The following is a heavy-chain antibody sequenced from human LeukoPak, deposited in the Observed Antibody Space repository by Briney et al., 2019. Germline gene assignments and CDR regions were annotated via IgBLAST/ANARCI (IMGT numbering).Heavy chain of an antibody. CDR2: INHSGST. CDR3: ARRVPNGPGGSNWFDP. CDR1: GGSFSGYY. V-gene: IGHV4-34*01. Sequence: SETLSLTCTVSGGSFSGYYWSWIRQPPGKGLEWIGEINHSGSTNYNPSLKSRVTISVDTSKNQFSLKLSSVTAADTAVYYCARRVPNGPGGSNWFDPWGQGTLVTVSS. J-gene: IGHJ5*02. D-gene: IGHD3-16*01.